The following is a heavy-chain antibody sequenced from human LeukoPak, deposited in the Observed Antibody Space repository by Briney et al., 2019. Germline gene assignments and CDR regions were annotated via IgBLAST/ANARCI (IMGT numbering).Heavy chain of an antibody. V-gene: IGHV3-30*18. J-gene: IGHJ5*02. CDR3: AKGPRGYSYGYMWFDP. CDR2: ISYDGSNK. D-gene: IGHD5-18*01. CDR1: GFTFSSYG. Sequence: PGRSLRLSCAASGFTFSSYGMHWVRQAPGKGLEWVAVISYDGSNKYYADSVKGRFTISRDNSKNTLYLQMNSLRAEDTAAYYCAKGPRGYSYGYMWFDPWGQGTLVTVSS.